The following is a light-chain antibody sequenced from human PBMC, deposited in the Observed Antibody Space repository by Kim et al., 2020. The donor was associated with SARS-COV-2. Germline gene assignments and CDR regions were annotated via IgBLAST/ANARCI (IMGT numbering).Light chain of an antibody. CDR2: DAA. Sequence: PGATPTLSCRASHNIDTSLASYQQSPGQAPRLLVYDAANRATGVPDRFSGGGSGTDFSLTISSLEPEDFSIYYCQQRNSWPPAVTFGGGTKVDIK. V-gene: IGKV3-11*01. CDR1: HNIDTS. CDR3: QQRNSWPPAVT. J-gene: IGKJ4*01.